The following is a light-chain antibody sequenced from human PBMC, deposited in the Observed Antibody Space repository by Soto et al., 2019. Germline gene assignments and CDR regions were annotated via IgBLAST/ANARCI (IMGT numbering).Light chain of an antibody. CDR3: QQYNNWPLT. J-gene: IGKJ4*01. CDR1: QSVNNN. Sequence: EIVMTQSPATLSVSPGERATLSCRASQSVNNNLAWYQQKPGQAPRLLIYDASTRATGVPARFGGSGSGTEFALTISSLQSEDFAVYYCQQYNNWPLTFGGGTKVEIK. V-gene: IGKV3-15*01. CDR2: DAS.